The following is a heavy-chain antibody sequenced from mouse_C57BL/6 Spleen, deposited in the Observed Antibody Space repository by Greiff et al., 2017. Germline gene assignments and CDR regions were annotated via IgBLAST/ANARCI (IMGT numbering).Heavy chain of an antibody. CDR1: GYTFTEYT. CDR2: FYPGSGSI. V-gene: IGHV1-62-2*01. J-gene: IGHJ4*01. CDR3: ARHEGDYYGSSYPYAMEY. Sequence: QVQLQQSGAELVKPGASVKLSCKASGYTFTEYTIHWVKQRSGQGLEWIGWFYPGSGSIKYNEKFKDKATLTADKSSSTVYMGLSRLTSEDSAVYFGARHEGDYYGSSYPYAMEYWGQGTSVTVSS. D-gene: IGHD1-1*01.